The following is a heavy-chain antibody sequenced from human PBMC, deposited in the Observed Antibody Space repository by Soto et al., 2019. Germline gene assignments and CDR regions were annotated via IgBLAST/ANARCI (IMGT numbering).Heavy chain of an antibody. V-gene: IGHV3-23*01. CDR2: ISDSGTKT. Sequence: PGGSLRLSCSASGFSISDYAMSWVRQAPGKGLEWVSSISDSGTKTFYADSVKGRFAISRDTSKNTVYMQMNNLRVEDTALYYCAKDGSRKDDYWGQGTVVTVSS. CDR3: AKDGSRKDDY. CDR1: GFSISDYA. J-gene: IGHJ4*02. D-gene: IGHD6-13*01.